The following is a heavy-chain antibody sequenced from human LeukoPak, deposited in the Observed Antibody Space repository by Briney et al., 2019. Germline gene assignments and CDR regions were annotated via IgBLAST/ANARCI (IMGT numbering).Heavy chain of an antibody. CDR1: GGTFSSYA. J-gene: IGHJ3*02. CDR3: ARANSGSYLGDAFDI. V-gene: IGHV1-2*04. D-gene: IGHD1-26*01. Sequence: ASVKVSCKASGGTFSSYAISWVRQAPGQGLEWMGWINPNSGGTNYAQKFQGWVTMTRDTSISTAYMELSRLRSDDTAVYYCARANSGSYLGDAFDIWGQGTMVTVSS. CDR2: INPNSGGT.